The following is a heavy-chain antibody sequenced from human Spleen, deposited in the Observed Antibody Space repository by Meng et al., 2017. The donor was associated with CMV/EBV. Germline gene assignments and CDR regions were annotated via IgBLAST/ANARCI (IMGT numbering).Heavy chain of an antibody. CDR3: ASAGYSYGFRSHYFDY. D-gene: IGHD5-18*01. CDR1: GGYISSGSYY. V-gene: IGHV4-61*02. CDR2: IYTSGST. J-gene: IGHJ4*02. Sequence: GQLRASGPGLGKPSEPLSLTCTVSGGYISSGSYYWSWIRQPAGKGLEWIGRIYTSGSTNYNPSLKSRVTISVDTSKNQFSLKLSSVTAADTAVYYCASAGYSYGFRSHYFDYWGQGTLVTVSS.